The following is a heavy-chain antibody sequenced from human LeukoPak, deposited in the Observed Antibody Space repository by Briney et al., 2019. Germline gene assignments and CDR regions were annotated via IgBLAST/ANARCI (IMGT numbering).Heavy chain of an antibody. CDR3: ARDWYHAIDY. CDR2: ITSDGTST. Sequence: GGSLRLSCAASGFSFSITWMHWVRQFPGQGLVWVARITSDGTSTSYAESVEGRLTISRDNAKNTLYLQMNSLRAEDTAVYYCARDWYHAIDYWGQGTLVTVSS. J-gene: IGHJ4*02. CDR1: GFSFSITW. D-gene: IGHD2-2*01. V-gene: IGHV3-74*03.